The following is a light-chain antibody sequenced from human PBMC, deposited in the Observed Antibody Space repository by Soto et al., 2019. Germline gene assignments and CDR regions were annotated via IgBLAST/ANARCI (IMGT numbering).Light chain of an antibody. J-gene: IGKJ1*01. CDR1: QSVSSGC. CDR3: QQYGSSPPST. V-gene: IGKV3-20*01. Sequence: EIVLTQSPGTLSLSPGERATLSCRASQSVSSGCLAWYQQKPGQAPRLLIYGASSRATGIPARFTGSGSGTDFTLTVSRLEPEDFEVYYCQQYGSSPPSTFGQGTEVEIK. CDR2: GAS.